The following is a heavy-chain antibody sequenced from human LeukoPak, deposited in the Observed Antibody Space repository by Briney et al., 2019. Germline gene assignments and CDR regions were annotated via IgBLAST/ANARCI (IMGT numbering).Heavy chain of an antibody. CDR1: GYTFTGYY. D-gene: IGHD6-13*01. CDR2: INPNSGGT. J-gene: IGHJ4*02. Sequence: ASVKVSCKASGYTFTGYYMHWVRQAPGQGLEWMGWINPNSGGTNYAQKFQGRVTMTRDTSISTAYMELSRLRSDDTAVYYCARARSSSGPLCYWGQGTLVTVSS. V-gene: IGHV1-2*02. CDR3: ARARSSSGPLCY.